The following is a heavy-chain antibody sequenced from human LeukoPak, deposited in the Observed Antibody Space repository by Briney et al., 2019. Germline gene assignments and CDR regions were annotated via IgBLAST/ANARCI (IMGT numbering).Heavy chain of an antibody. Sequence: GGSLRLSCEASGFTFSSHSMTWVRQAPGKRLEWISYIGHSGSPAHYADSVRGRFTISRDNAKNSLYLQMDSLTVEDTAVYYCARDQRPYCGGECYCAIGIRGRGTLVTVSS. V-gene: IGHV3-48*01. D-gene: IGHD2-21*01. J-gene: IGHJ3*02. CDR1: GFTFSSHS. CDR3: ARDQRPYCGGECYCAIGI. CDR2: IGHSGSPA.